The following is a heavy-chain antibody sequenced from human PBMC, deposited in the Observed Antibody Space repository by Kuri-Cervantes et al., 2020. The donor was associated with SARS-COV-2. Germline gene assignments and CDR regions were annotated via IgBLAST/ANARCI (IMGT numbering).Heavy chain of an antibody. J-gene: IGHJ4*02. CDR2: ISSSSSYI. CDR1: GFTFSSYS. V-gene: IGHV3-21*01. D-gene: IGHD3-22*01. Sequence: LSLTCAASGFTFSSYSMNWVRQAPGKGLEWVSSISSSSSYIYYADSVKGRFTISRDNSKNTLYLQMNSLRAEDTAVYYCARALYYYDSRGPIDYWGQGTLVTVSS. CDR3: ARALYYYDSRGPIDY.